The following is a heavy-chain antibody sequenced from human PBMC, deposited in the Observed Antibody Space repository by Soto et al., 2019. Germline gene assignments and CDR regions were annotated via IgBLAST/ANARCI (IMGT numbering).Heavy chain of an antibody. D-gene: IGHD3-10*01. J-gene: IGHJ4*02. CDR2: IYYSGST. CDR3: ARVTMIRGVNLYYFDY. V-gene: IGHV4-61*01. Sequence: SETLSLTCTVSGGSVSSGSYYWSWVRQPPGKGLEWIGYIYYSGSTNYNPSLKSRVTISVDTSKNQFSLKLSSVTAADTAVYYCARVTMIRGVNLYYFDYWGQGTLVTV. CDR1: GGSVSSGSYY.